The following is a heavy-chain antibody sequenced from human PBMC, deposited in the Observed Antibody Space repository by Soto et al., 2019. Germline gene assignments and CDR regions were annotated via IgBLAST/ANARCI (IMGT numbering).Heavy chain of an antibody. CDR2: ISGSGGST. CDR1: GFTFSRYA. D-gene: IGHD1-26*01. J-gene: IGHJ4*02. V-gene: IGHV3-23*01. CDR3: AKLQRRVGATSY. Sequence: GGSLRLSCAASGFTFSRYAMSWVRQAPGKGLEWVSAISGSGGSTYYADSVKGRFTISRDNSKNTLYLQMNSLRAEDTVVYYCAKLQRRVGATSYWGQGTLVTVSS.